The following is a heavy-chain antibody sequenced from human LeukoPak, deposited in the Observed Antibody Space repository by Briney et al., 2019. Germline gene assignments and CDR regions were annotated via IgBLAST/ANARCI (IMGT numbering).Heavy chain of an antibody. D-gene: IGHD2-2*02. Sequence: GGSLRLSCAASGITFSNYRMNWVRQAPGKGLEWISYISTDPITTFYAHSVRGRFIISRDNANNSLYLQMNGLRVEDTALYYCARHTYCTGSSCYIRDAFDIWGHGTMVTVSS. V-gene: IGHV3-48*01. CDR3: ARHTYCTGSSCYIRDAFDI. CDR1: GITFSNYR. CDR2: ISTDPITT. J-gene: IGHJ3*02.